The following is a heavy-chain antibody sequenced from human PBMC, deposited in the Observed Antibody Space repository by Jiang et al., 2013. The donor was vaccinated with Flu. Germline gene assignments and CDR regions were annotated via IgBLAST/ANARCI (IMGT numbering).Heavy chain of an antibody. Sequence: GSISSGGYYWSWIRQXPGRAWSGLGTSITVGAPTTTRPLKSRVTISVDTSRNQFSLKLSSVTAADTAVYYCARALAAAPTPHYYYGMDVWGQGTTVTVSS. CDR2: SITVGAP. CDR1: GSISSGGYY. V-gene: IGHV4-31*02. D-gene: IGHD6-13*01. J-gene: IGHJ6*02. CDR3: ARALAAAPTPHYYYGMDV.